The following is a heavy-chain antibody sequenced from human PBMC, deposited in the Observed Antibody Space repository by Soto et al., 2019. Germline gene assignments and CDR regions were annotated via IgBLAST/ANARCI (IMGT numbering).Heavy chain of an antibody. CDR2: IYYSGST. V-gene: IGHV4-31*03. D-gene: IGHD3-3*01. J-gene: IGHJ6*02. CDR3: ARGDLREGRTIFGVAYYYYYGMDV. CDR1: GGSISSGGYY. Sequence: LSLTCTVSGGSISSGGYYWSWIRQHPGKGLEWIGYIYYSGSTYYNPSLKSRVTISVDTSKNQFSLKLSSVTAADTAVYYCARGDLREGRTIFGVAYYYYYGMDVWGQGTTVTVSS.